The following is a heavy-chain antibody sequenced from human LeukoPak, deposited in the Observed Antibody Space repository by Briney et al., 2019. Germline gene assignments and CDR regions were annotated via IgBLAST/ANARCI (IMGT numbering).Heavy chain of an antibody. D-gene: IGHD4-17*01. Sequence: SETLSLTCTVSGVSVSSGSYYWSWIRQPPGKGLEWIGYIYYSGSTNYNPSLKSRVTISVDTSKNQFSLKLSSVTAADTAVFYCARDADYGDSLCHYWGQGTLVTVSS. CDR3: ARDADYGDSLCHY. CDR1: GVSVSSGSYY. V-gene: IGHV4-61*01. CDR2: IYYSGST. J-gene: IGHJ4*02.